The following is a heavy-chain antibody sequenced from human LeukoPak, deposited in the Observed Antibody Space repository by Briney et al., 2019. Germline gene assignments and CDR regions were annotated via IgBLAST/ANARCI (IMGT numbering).Heavy chain of an antibody. CDR2: IRYGGSNK. Sequence: PGGSLRLSCAASGFTFSSYGMHWVRQAPGAGLEWVAFIRYGGSNKYYADSVKGRFTISRDNSKNTLYLQLNSLRVEDTAVYYCAKDGYDFDYWGQGTLVTVSS. CDR3: AKDGYDFDY. D-gene: IGHD5-18*01. J-gene: IGHJ4*02. V-gene: IGHV3-30*02. CDR1: GFTFSSYG.